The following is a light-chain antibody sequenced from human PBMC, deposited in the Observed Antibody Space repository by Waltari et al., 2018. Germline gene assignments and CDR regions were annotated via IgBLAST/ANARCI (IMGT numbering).Light chain of an antibody. Sequence: QSALTQPPSVSVSPGQSVPIPCTGASSHAGRYTRFSWYQQPPGTVPKLLIYEVTNPPSGVPDRFSGSKSGNTASLTISGLQAEDEGDYYCNSFTSGNSWVFGGGTKLTVL. CDR1: SSHAGRYTR. CDR2: EVT. CDR3: NSFTSGNSWV. V-gene: IGLV2-18*02. J-gene: IGLJ3*02.